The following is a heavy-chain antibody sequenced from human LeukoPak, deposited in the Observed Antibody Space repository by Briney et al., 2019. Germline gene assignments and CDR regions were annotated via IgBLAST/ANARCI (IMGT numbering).Heavy chain of an antibody. CDR2: IDHTGNT. J-gene: IGHJ4*02. CDR3: ARQGSISAFDF. Sequence: SETLSLTCAVYIDSFSGYHWSWIRQPSGRGLEWIGEIDHTGNTKYNPSLKSRVTISADTSKNQFSLQLRALSAADTAVYFCARQGSISAFDFWGRGTLVTVSS. V-gene: IGHV4-34*01. D-gene: IGHD2-21*01. CDR1: IDSFSGYH.